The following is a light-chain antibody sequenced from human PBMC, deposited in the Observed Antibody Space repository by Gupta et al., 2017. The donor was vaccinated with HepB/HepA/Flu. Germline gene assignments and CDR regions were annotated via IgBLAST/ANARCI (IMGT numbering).Light chain of an antibody. CDR3: QQRSNWPLT. CDR1: QSVSSY. Sequence: DIFSSHSPATLSLSPGERATLSCRASQSVSSYLAWYQQKPGQAPRLLIYDASNRATGIPARFSGSGSGTDFTLTISSLEPEDFAVYYCQQRSNWPLTFGGGTKVEIK. CDR2: DAS. J-gene: IGKJ4*01. V-gene: IGKV3-11*01.